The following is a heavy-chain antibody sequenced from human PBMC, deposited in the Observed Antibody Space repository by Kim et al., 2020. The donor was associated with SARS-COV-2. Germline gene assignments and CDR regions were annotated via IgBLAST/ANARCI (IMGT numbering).Heavy chain of an antibody. V-gene: IGHV3-23*01. CDR2: LTGGGGRS. CDR3: AKXGADWATTPYFYYGMDV. D-gene: IGHD2-21*01. J-gene: IGHJ6*02. Sequence: GGSLRLSCAASGFTFTSYAMTWVRQAPGKGLEWVSGLTGGGGRSYYADSVQGRFTISRDNFKSTLHLQMNRLRADDTAVYYCAKXGADWATTPYFYYGMDVWGQXXTVTVSS. CDR1: GFTFTSYA.